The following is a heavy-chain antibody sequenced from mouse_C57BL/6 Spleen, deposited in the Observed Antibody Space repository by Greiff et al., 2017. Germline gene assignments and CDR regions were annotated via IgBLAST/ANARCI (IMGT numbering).Heavy chain of an antibody. J-gene: IGHJ4*01. CDR2: IDPSDSYT. Sequence: VQLQQPGAELVKPGASVKLSCKASGYTFTSYWMQWVKQRPGQGLEWIGEIDPSDSYTNYNQKFKGKATLTVDTSSSTAYMQLSSLTSEDSAVYYCASGWDYGYAKDYWGQGTSVTVSS. CDR3: ASGWDYGYAKDY. CDR1: GYTFTSYW. D-gene: IGHD2-4*01. V-gene: IGHV1-50*01.